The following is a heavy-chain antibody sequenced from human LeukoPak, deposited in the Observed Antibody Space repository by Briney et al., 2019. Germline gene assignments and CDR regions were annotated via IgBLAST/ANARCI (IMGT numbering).Heavy chain of an antibody. CDR1: GFSFSTYW. D-gene: IGHD3-22*01. CDR2: IKSDGSST. J-gene: IGHJ5*02. V-gene: IGHV3-74*01. CDR3: ASNDYYDSSGYYYNWFDP. Sequence: PGGSLRLSCAASGFSFSTYWMHWVRQVPGKGPVWVSRIKSDGSSTSYADSVKGRFTVSRDNANNTLYLQMNSLRAEDTAVYYCASNDYYDSSGYYYNWFDPWGQGTLVTVSS.